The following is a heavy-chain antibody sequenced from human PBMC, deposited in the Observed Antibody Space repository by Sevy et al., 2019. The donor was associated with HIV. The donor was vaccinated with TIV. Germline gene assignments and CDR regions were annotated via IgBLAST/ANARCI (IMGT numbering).Heavy chain of an antibody. J-gene: IGHJ4*02. D-gene: IGHD2-21*01. Sequence: GGSLRLSCAGYGFSFSDSDMHWVRHPTGKSLEWISSIVTLGDTFYADSVKGRFTISRDNAKSSLYLQMSNLRAGDTALYYCVRGLQTHCDRTACPLDYWGQGTLVTVSS. V-gene: IGHV3-13*01. CDR3: VRGLQTHCDRTACPLDY. CDR2: IVTLGDT. CDR1: GFSFSDSD.